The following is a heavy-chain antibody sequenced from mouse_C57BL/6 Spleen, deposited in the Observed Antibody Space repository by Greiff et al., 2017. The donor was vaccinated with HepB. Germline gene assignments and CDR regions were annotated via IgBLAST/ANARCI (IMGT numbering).Heavy chain of an antibody. J-gene: IGHJ1*03. CDR1: GFTFSSYT. Sequence: EVNVVESGGGLVKPGGSLKLSCAASGFTFSSYTMSWVRQTPEKRLEWVATISGGGGNTYYPDSVKGRFTISRDNAKNTLYLQMSSLRSEDTALYYCARGITTVVRYFDVWGTGTTVTVSS. CDR2: ISGGGGNT. V-gene: IGHV5-9*01. CDR3: ARGITTVVRYFDV. D-gene: IGHD1-1*01.